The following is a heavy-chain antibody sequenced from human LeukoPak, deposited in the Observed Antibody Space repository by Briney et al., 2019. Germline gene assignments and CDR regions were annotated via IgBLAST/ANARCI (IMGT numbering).Heavy chain of an antibody. D-gene: IGHD3-22*01. CDR1: GGSISSGSYY. Sequence: SETLSLTCTVSGGSISSGSYYWSWIRQPAGKGLEWIGRIYTSGNTNYNPSLKSRVTISVDTSKNQFSLKLSSVTAADTAVYYCAKANYYDSSGPDPYFDFWGQGTLVTVSS. V-gene: IGHV4-61*02. CDR3: AKANYYDSSGPDPYFDF. J-gene: IGHJ4*02. CDR2: IYTSGNT.